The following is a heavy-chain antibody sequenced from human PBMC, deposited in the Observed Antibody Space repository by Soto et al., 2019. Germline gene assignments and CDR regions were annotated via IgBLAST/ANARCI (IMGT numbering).Heavy chain of an antibody. CDR3: ARGTRRGYDFWSGYYDAFDI. V-gene: IGHV1-69*10. CDR1: GGTFSSYA. J-gene: IGHJ3*02. Sequence: ASVKVSCKASGGTFSSYAISWVRQAPGQGLEWMGGIIPIFGIANYARKFQGRVTITADKPTSTASMELSSLRSEDTAVYYCARGTRRGYDFWSGYYDAFDIWGQGTMVTVSS. CDR2: IIPIFGIA. D-gene: IGHD3-3*01.